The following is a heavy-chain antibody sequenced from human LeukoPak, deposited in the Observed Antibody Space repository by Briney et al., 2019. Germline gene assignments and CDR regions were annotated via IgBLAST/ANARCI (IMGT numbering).Heavy chain of an antibody. V-gene: IGHV4-4*07. CDR1: GGSISSYY. D-gene: IGHD3-3*01. CDR3: ARLKSGYYYMDV. J-gene: IGHJ6*03. Sequence: PSETLSLTCTVSGGSISSYYWGWIRQPAGKGLEWIGRIYTSGSTNYNPSLKSRVIMSVDTPKNQFSLRLSSVTAADTAVYYCARLKSGYYYMDVWGKGTTVTVSS. CDR2: IYTSGST.